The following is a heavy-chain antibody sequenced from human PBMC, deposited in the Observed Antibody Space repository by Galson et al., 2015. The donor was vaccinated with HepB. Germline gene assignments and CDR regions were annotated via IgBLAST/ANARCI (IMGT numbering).Heavy chain of an antibody. CDR2: IDPSDSYT. Sequence: QSGAEVKKPGESLRISCKGSGYSFTSYWISWVRQMPGKGLEWMGRIDPSDSYTNYSPSFQGHVTISADKSISTAYLQWSSLKASDTAMYYCAREVLLWFGALLQKKGYGMDVWGQGTTVTVSS. V-gene: IGHV5-10-1*01. D-gene: IGHD3-10*01. J-gene: IGHJ6*02. CDR1: GYSFTSYW. CDR3: AREVLLWFGALLQKKGYGMDV.